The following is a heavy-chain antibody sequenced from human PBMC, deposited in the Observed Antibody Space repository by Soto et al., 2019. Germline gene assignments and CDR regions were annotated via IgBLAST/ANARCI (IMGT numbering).Heavy chain of an antibody. CDR2: ISSSSSTM. CDR1: GFTFSSYS. V-gene: IGHV3-48*01. CDR3: VPTLVPPASTLDY. D-gene: IGHD2-2*01. J-gene: IGHJ4*02. Sequence: EVQLVESGGGLVQPGGSLRLSCAASGFTFSSYSMHWVRQAPGKGLEWISYISSSSSTMYYADSVKGRFTISRDNAKNSLYRQMNSLRAEDTAVYYCVPTLVPPASTLDYWGQGTLVTVSS.